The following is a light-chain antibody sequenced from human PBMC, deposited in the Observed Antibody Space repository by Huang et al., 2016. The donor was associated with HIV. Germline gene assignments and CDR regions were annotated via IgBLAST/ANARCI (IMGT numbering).Light chain of an antibody. CDR2: LGS. V-gene: IGKV2-28*01. CDR1: QSLLHTNEYNY. J-gene: IGKJ2*01. CDR3: MEALQTPPNT. Sequence: DIVMTQSPLSLPVTSGESASISCRSSQSLLHTNEYNYLDWYLLRPGQSPQLLIYLGSCRATVVADRFSGGGSGTDFTLEIIRVEADDVGVYYCMEALQTPPNTFGQGTRLEI.